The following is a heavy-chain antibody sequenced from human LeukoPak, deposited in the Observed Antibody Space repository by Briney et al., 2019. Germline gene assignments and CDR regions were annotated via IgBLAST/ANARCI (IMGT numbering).Heavy chain of an antibody. CDR1: GYTFTDYY. V-gene: IGHV1-2*02. Sequence: ASLKVSCKASGYTFTDYYIHWVRQAPGQGLEWMGWISPNSGGTNYAQKFQGRVTMTRDTSITTAYMELTRLRFDDTAVYYCARVMDGYNYGGYMDVWGKGTTVTVSS. J-gene: IGHJ6*03. D-gene: IGHD5-24*01. CDR3: ARVMDGYNYGGYMDV. CDR2: ISPNSGGT.